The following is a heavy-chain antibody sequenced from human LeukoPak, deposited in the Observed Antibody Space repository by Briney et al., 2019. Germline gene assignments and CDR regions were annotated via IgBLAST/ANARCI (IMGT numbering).Heavy chain of an antibody. V-gene: IGHV4-39*07. D-gene: IGHD6-19*01. J-gene: IGHJ5*02. CDR2: IYHSGST. Sequence: SETLSLTCTVSGGSISSSSYYWGWIRQPPGKGLEWIGSIYHSGSTYYNPSLKSRVTISVDRSKNQFSLKLSSVTAADTAVYYCARECGGSGWYGANWFDPWGQGTLVTVSS. CDR1: GGSISSSSYY. CDR3: ARECGGSGWYGANWFDP.